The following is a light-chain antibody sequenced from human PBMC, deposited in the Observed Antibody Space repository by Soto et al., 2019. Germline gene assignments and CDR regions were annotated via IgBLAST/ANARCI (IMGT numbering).Light chain of an antibody. CDR1: SSDVGGYNY. Sequence: QSALTQPASVSGSPGQSITISCTGTSSDVGGYNYVSWYQQHPGKAPKLMIYEVSNRPSGVSNRFSGSKSGNTASLTISGLQAEDEADYYCSSYISSSIPYVFGTGTKVTVL. J-gene: IGLJ1*01. CDR2: EVS. CDR3: SSYISSSIPYV. V-gene: IGLV2-14*01.